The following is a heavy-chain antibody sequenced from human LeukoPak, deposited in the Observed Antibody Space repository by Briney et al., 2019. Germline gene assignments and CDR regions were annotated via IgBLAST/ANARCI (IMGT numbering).Heavy chain of an antibody. CDR1: GFTFSLYV. J-gene: IGHJ4*02. CDR3: AQDRGATVTTFAH. V-gene: IGHV3-23*01. Sequence: PGGSLRLSCAASGFTFSLYVMSWVRQAPGKGLEWVSGISASGGSRYYADSVKGRFTISRDNSRNTVFLQVSSLRGDDTAVYYCAQDRGATVTTFAHWGLGTLVTVSS. D-gene: IGHD4-17*01. CDR2: ISASGGSR.